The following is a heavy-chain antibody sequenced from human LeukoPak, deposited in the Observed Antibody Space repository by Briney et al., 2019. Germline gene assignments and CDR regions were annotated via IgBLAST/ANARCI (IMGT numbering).Heavy chain of an antibody. CDR3: ARAALYSSSSGLENDY. V-gene: IGHV1-69*02. CDR1: GGTFTSYT. D-gene: IGHD6-6*01. CDR2: IIPILGIA. J-gene: IGHJ4*02. Sequence: SVKVSCKASGGTFTSYTISWVRQAPGQGLEWMGRIIPILGIANYAQKFQGRVTITADKSTSTAYMELSSLRSEDTAVYYCARAALYSSSSGLENDYWGQGTLVTVSS.